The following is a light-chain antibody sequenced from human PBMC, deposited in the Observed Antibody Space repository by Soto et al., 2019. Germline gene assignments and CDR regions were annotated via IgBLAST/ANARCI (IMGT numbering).Light chain of an antibody. CDR1: SSDVGAYNY. CDR2: EVS. J-gene: IGLJ1*01. V-gene: IGLV2-14*01. Sequence: QSVLTQPASVSGSPGQSITISCTGTSSDVGAYNYVSWYQQHPGKAPKLMIYEVSNRPSGVSARFSGSKSGNTASLTIAGLQAEDEADYYCSSYTSSVTYLFGTGTKVTVL. CDR3: SSYTSSVTYL.